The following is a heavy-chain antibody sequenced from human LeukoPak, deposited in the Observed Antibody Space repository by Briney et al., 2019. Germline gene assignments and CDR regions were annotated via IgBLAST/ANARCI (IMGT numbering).Heavy chain of an antibody. J-gene: IGHJ4*02. CDR3: AKDMKIAAAGMDY. CDR1: GFTFDDYA. D-gene: IGHD6-13*01. CDR2: ISWNSGSI. Sequence: GRSLRLSCAASGFTFDDYAMHWVRQAPGKGLEWVSGISWNSGSIGYADSVKGRFTISRDNAKNSLYLQMNSLRAEDPALYYCAKDMKIAAAGMDYWGQGTLVTVSS. V-gene: IGHV3-9*01.